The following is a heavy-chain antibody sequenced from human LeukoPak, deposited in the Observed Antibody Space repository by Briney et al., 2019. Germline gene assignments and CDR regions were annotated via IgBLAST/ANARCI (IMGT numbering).Heavy chain of an antibody. D-gene: IGHD3-10*01. CDR2: IKHDGSET. Sequence: GGSLRLSCAASGFTFSNIWMSWVRQAPGKGLEWVANIKHDGSETNYVDSVKGRFTISRDNAKNSLHLQMNSLRAEDTAVYYCAKNGGPHGMDVWGQGTTVTVSS. V-gene: IGHV3-7*02. J-gene: IGHJ6*02. CDR1: GFTFSNIW. CDR3: AKNGGPHGMDV.